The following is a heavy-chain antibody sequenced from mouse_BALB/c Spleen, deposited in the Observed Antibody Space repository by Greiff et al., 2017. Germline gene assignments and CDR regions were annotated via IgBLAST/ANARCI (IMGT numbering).Heavy chain of an antibody. V-gene: IGHV5-17*02. J-gene: IGHJ2*01. CDR1: GFTFSSFG. CDR2: ISSGSSTI. CDR3: ARERNYYGLFDY. Sequence: EVQLVESGGGLVQPGGSRKLSCAASGFTFSSFGMHWVRQAPEKGLEWVAYISSGSSTIYYADTVKGRFTISRDNPKNTLFLQMTSLRSEDTAMYYCARERNYYGLFDYWGQGTTLTVSS. D-gene: IGHD1-1*01.